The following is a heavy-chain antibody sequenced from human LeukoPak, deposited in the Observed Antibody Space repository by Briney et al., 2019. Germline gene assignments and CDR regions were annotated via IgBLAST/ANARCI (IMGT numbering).Heavy chain of an antibody. J-gene: IGHJ4*02. CDR3: ASVTTHGVSHYEYKY. Sequence: GGSLRLSCAASGFTFSSYVTHWVRQAPGKGLEYVSGISGNGGSTYYANSVKGRFTISRDNSKNTLYLQMGSLRAEDMAVYYCASVTTHGVSHYEYKYWGQGTLVTVSS. D-gene: IGHD4-11*01. CDR2: ISGNGGST. V-gene: IGHV3-64*01. CDR1: GFTFSSYV.